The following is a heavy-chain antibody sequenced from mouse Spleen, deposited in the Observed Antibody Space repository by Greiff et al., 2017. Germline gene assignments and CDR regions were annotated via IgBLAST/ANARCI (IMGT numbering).Heavy chain of an antibody. CDR3: TTAPERDY. Sequence: LQQPGSELVRPGASVKLSCKASGYTFTSYWMHWVKQRHGQGLEWIGNIYPGSGSTNYDEKFKSKGTLTVDTSSSTAYMHLSSLTSEDSAVYYCTTAPERDYWGQGTTLTVSS. CDR2: IYPGSGST. J-gene: IGHJ2*01. CDR1: GYTFTSYW. V-gene: IGHV1S22*01.